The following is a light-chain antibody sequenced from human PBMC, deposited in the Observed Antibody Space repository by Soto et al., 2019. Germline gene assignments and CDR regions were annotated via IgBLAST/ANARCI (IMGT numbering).Light chain of an antibody. CDR1: QSVTAN. J-gene: IGKJ2*01. CDR2: GAS. Sequence: EIVMTQSPATLSLSPGERATLSCRACQSVTANLAWYQQKPGQAPRLVIYGASTRATGIPVRFSGSGSGTEFTLTISSLQSEDVAVYYCQQYANWPLTFGQGTKLGIK. CDR3: QQYANWPLT. V-gene: IGKV3-15*01.